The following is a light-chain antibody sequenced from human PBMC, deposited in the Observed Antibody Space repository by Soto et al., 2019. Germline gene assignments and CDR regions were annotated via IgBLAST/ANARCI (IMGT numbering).Light chain of an antibody. CDR3: QQLNSYPLT. CDR1: QGISSY. CDR2: AAS. V-gene: IGKV1-9*01. J-gene: IGKJ4*01. Sequence: DIQMTQSAATLSVSLGDRVTITWRASQGISSYLAWYQQKPGKAPKLLIYAASTLQSGVPSRFSGSGSGTDFTLTISSLQTEDFATYYCQQLNSYPLTFGGGTKVDIK.